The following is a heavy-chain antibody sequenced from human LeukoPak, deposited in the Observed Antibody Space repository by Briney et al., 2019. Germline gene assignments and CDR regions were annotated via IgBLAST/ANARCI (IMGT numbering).Heavy chain of an antibody. V-gene: IGHV4-59*01. D-gene: IGHD3-22*01. CDR3: ARARYYYDSSGPRPYAFDI. J-gene: IGHJ3*02. CDR2: IYYSGST. CDR1: GGSISSYY. Sequence: SETLSLTCTVSGGSISSYYWSWIRQPPGKGLEWIGDIYYSGSTNYNPSLKSRVTISVDTSKNQFSLKLSSVTAADTAVYYCARARYYYDSSGPRPYAFDIWGQGTMVTVSS.